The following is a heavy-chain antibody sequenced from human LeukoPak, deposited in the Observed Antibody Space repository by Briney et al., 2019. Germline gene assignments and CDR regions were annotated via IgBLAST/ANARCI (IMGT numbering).Heavy chain of an antibody. CDR3: ARDRAYYYDSSGLQPYSYGMDA. CDR2: ISSSSSYI. J-gene: IGHJ6*02. V-gene: IGHV3-21*01. Sequence: GGSLRLSCAASGFTFSSYSMNWVRQAPGKGLEWVSSISSSSSYIYYADSVKGRFTISRDNAKNSLYLQMNSLRAEDTAVYYCARDRAYYYDSSGLQPYSYGMDAWGQGTTVTVSS. CDR1: GFTFSSYS. D-gene: IGHD3-22*01.